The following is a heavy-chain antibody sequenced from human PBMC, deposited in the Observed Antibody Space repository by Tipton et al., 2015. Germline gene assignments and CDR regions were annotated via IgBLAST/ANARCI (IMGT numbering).Heavy chain of an antibody. Sequence: TLSLTCTVSGGSITNPSYYWSWIRQPPGKGLEWIGYIYYSGSTYYNPSLKSRLSISLDTSKNQFSLKLSSVTAADTAVYYCARGYGDHGYFDYWGQGTLVTVSS. V-gene: IGHV4-31*03. CDR3: ARGYGDHGYFDY. D-gene: IGHD4-17*01. CDR2: IYYSGST. CDR1: GGSITNPSYY. J-gene: IGHJ4*02.